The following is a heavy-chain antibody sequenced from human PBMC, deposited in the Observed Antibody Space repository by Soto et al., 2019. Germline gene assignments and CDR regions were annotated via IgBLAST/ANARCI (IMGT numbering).Heavy chain of an antibody. CDR2: IYHSGSA. Sequence: SETLSLTCAVSGGSISRGGYSLNWIRQPPGKGLEWIGYIYHSGSAFYNPSLKSRVTISIDKSKNQFSLNLSSVTAADTAVYFCARARIAMDVWGQGTTVTVSS. CDR3: ARARIAMDV. CDR1: GGSISRGGYS. J-gene: IGHJ6*02. V-gene: IGHV4-30-2*01.